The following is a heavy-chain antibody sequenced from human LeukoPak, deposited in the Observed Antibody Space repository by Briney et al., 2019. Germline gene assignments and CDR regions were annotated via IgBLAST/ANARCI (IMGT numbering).Heavy chain of an antibody. CDR2: ISGSGSST. D-gene: IGHD3-22*01. V-gene: IGHV3-23*01. J-gene: IGHJ6*03. CDR1: GFTFSSNA. CDR3: AKVPDSSGYFNNYYMDV. Sequence: PGGSLRLSCAASGFTFSSNAMSWVRQAPGKGLEWVSGISGSGSSTYYADSVKGRFTISRDNSKNTLYLQMASLRAEDTAVYYCAKVPDSSGYFNNYYMDVWGKGTTVTVSS.